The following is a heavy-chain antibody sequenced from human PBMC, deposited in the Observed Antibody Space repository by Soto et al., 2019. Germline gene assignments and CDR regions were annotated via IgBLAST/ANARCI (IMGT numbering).Heavy chain of an antibody. CDR1: GGSISSSSYY. D-gene: IGHD3-10*01. CDR3: ASMGRFDY. Sequence: SETLSLTCTVSGGSISSSSYYWGWIRQPPGKGLEWIGSIYYSGSTYYNPSLKSRVTISVDTSKNQFSLKLSSVTAADTAVYYCASMGRFDYWGQGTLVTVSS. J-gene: IGHJ4*02. V-gene: IGHV4-39*01. CDR2: IYYSGST.